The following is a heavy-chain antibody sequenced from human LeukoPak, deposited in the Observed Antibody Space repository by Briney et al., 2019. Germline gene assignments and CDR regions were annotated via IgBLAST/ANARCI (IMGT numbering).Heavy chain of an antibody. D-gene: IGHD3-10*01. CDR1: GDSVTSGGYF. CDR2: ISNSGTT. Sequence: SETLSLTCTVSGDSVTSGGYFWTWIRQHPGKGLEWIGYISNSGTTSYNPSLKSRVSISVDTSNNQFSLRLSSVTAADTAVYYCARETWFGELRLDYWGQGTLVTVSS. V-gene: IGHV4-31*03. J-gene: IGHJ4*02. CDR3: ARETWFGELRLDY.